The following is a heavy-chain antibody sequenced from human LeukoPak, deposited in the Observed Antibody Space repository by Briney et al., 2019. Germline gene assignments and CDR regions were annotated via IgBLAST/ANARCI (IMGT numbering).Heavy chain of an antibody. CDR2: IYYSGST. Sequence: PSETLSLTCTVSGGSISSYYWSWIRQPPGKGLEWIGYIYYSGSTNYNPSLKSRVTISVDTSKNQFSLKLSSETAADTAVYYCARLINWYFDLWGRGTLVTVSS. CDR3: ARLINWYFDL. J-gene: IGHJ2*01. V-gene: IGHV4-59*08. CDR1: GGSISSYY.